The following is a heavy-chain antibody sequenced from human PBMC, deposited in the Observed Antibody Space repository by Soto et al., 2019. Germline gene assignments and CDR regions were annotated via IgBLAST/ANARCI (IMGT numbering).Heavy chain of an antibody. D-gene: IGHD4-17*01. J-gene: IGHJ6*02. Sequence: EVQLVESGGDLVQPGGSLRLSCTASGFTFSDHYMDWVRQAPGKGLEWVGRARNKVQGYTTEYAASVRGRFTISRDDSRISLYLQLNSLKTEDTAVYYRTRNGDTVTYFSPMDVWVQETTVTVSS. V-gene: IGHV3-72*01. CDR2: ARNKVQGYTT. CDR1: GFTFSDHY. CDR3: TRNGDTVTYFSPMDV.